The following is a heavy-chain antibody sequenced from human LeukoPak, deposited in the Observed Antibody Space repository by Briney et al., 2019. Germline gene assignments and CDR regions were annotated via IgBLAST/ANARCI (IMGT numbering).Heavy chain of an antibody. Sequence: GASVKVSCKASGGTFSSYAISWVRQAPGQGLEWMGGIIPIFGTANYAQKFQGRVTITADESTSTAYMELSSLRSEDTAVYYCARLGYNYYEIDYWGQGTLVTVSS. CDR3: ARLGYNYYEIDY. V-gene: IGHV1-69*13. CDR2: IIPIFGTA. J-gene: IGHJ4*02. CDR1: GGTFSSYA. D-gene: IGHD3-22*01.